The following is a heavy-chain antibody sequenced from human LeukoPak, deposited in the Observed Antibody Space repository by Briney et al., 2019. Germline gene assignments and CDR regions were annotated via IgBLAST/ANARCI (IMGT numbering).Heavy chain of an antibody. D-gene: IGHD6-13*01. Sequence: ASVKVSCKASGYMFNIYGIRWVRQAPGQGLEWMGWISAYNGNTNYAQKLQGRVTMTTDTSTSTAYMELRSLRSDDTAVYYCARDLQQQLEGYFDYWGQGTLVTVSS. CDR3: ARDLQQQLEGYFDY. CDR1: GYMFNIYG. J-gene: IGHJ4*02. V-gene: IGHV1-18*01. CDR2: ISAYNGNT.